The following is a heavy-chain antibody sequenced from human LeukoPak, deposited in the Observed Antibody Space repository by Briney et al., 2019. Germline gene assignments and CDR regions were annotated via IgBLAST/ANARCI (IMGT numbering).Heavy chain of an antibody. CDR2: IIPIFGTA. CDR3: ARGSTPSRGLDY. CDR1: GGTFSSYA. D-gene: IGHD2-2*01. V-gene: IGHV1-69*05. J-gene: IGHJ4*02. Sequence: GASVKVSCKASGGTFSSYAISWVRQAPGQGLEWMGGIIPIFGTANYAQKFQGRVTITTYESTSTGYMDLSSLRSECTAVYYCARGSTPSRGLDYSGQGTLVTVSS.